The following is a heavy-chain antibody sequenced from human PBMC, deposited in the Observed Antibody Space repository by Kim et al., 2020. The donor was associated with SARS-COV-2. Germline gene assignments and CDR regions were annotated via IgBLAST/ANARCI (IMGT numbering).Heavy chain of an antibody. CDR2: GT. D-gene: IGHD6-19*01. J-gene: IGHJ5*02. CDR3: ANGYSSTWFIH. Sequence: GTKYAQRFQGRVTMTRDTSISTAYMELSGLTSDDTAVFYCANGYSSTWFIHWGQGTLVTVSS. V-gene: IGHV1-2*02.